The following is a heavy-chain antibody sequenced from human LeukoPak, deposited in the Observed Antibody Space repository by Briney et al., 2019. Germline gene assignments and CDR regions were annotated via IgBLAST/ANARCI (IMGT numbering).Heavy chain of an antibody. Sequence: GGSLRLSCAASGFTFGSYSMNWVRQAPGKGLEWVSSISSSSSYIYYADSVKGRFTISRDISKNTLYLQMNSLRAEDTAVYYCAKKMGGLAGSFDYWGHGTLVTVSS. CDR2: ISSSSSYI. D-gene: IGHD3/OR15-3a*01. CDR3: AKKMGGLAGSFDY. CDR1: GFTFGSYS. V-gene: IGHV3-21*04. J-gene: IGHJ4*01.